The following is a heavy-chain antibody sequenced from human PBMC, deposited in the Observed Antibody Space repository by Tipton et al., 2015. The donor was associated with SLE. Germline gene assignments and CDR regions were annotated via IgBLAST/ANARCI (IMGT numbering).Heavy chain of an antibody. CDR3: ARAVKQQLVRTSKWVYYMDV. CDR2: INHSGST. V-gene: IGHV4-34*01. CDR1: GGSFSGYY. J-gene: IGHJ6*03. D-gene: IGHD6-13*01. Sequence: TLSLTCAVSGGSFSGYYWSWIRQPPGKGLEWIGEINHSGSTNYNPSLKSRVTISVDTSKNQFSLKLSSVTAADTAVYYCARAVKQQLVRTSKWVYYMDVWGKGTTVTVSS.